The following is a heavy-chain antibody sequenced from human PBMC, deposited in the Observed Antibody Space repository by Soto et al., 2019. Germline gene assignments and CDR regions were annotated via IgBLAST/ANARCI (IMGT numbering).Heavy chain of an antibody. CDR3: ARSLVVPAAIPIYGMDV. V-gene: IGHV4-4*02. D-gene: IGHD2-2*02. Sequence: SLTCSVSGGSVSRGYYYWSWVRQPPGKGLEWIGEIYHSGSTNYNPSLKSRVTISVDKSKNQFSLKLSSVTAADTAVYYCARSLVVPAAIPIYGMDVWGQGTTVTV. J-gene: IGHJ6*02. CDR1: GGSVSRGYYY. CDR2: IYHSGST.